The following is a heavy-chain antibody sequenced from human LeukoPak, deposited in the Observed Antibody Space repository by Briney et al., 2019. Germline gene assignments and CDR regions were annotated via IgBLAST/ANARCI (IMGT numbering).Heavy chain of an antibody. CDR1: PFPFSDYY. CDR2: ISSSGGPK. V-gene: IGHV3-11*01. CDR3: ARWFAAGRAFDI. Sequence: PGGSLRLSCAASPFPFSDYYMSWIRQAPGKGLEGVSHISSSGGPKYYADSVKGRFTISRDNAKNSLYLQMNSLRAEGTAVYYCARWFAAGRAFDIWGQGTLVTVSS. J-gene: IGHJ3*02. D-gene: IGHD3-10*01.